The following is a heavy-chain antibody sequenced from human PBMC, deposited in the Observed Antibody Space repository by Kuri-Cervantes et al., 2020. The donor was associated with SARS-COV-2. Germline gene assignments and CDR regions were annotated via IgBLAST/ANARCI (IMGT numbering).Heavy chain of an antibody. CDR1: GFTSSAYT. CDR2: ISGSGSYM. V-gene: IGHV3-21*01. D-gene: IGHD2-2*01. Sequence: GGSLRLSCEATGFTSSAYTMNWVRQGPGKALQWVSSISGSGSYMYYADSVKGRFTISRDNSKNTLYLQMNSLRAEDTAVYYCARDGLDVVVPAAIAGWAYYHYYYMDVWGKGTTVTVSS. CDR3: ARDGLDVVVPAAIAGWAYYHYYYMDV. J-gene: IGHJ6*03.